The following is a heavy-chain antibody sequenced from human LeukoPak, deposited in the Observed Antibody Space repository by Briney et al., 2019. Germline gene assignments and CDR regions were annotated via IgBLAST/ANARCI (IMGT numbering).Heavy chain of an antibody. CDR2: ISSSSSYI. Sequence: TGGSLRLSCAASGFTFSSYAMHWVRQAPGKGLEWVSSISSSSSYIYYADSVKGRFTISRDNAKNSLYLQMNSLRAEDTAVYYCARVGSWYYFDYWGQGTLVTVSS. CDR3: ARVGSWYYFDY. D-gene: IGHD6-13*01. CDR1: GFTFSSYA. V-gene: IGHV3-21*01. J-gene: IGHJ4*02.